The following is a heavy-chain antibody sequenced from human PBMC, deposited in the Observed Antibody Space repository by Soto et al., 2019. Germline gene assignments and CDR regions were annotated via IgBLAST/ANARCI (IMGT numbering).Heavy chain of an antibody. J-gene: IGHJ5*02. CDR2: IWYDGSNK. CDR3: ARVAYNYGLSS. Sequence: PGGSLRLSCAASGFTFSTYGMHWVRQAPGKGLEWVAVIWYDGSNKYYADSVKGRFTISRDNAKNTLYLQMNSLRAEDTAVYYCARVAYNYGLSSWGQGTLVTVSS. CDR1: GFTFSTYG. V-gene: IGHV3-33*01. D-gene: IGHD5-18*01.